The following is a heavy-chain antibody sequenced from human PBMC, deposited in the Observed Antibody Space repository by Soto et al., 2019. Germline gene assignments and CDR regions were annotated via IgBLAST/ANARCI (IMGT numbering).Heavy chain of an antibody. CDR1: GFTFSSYA. CDR3: AKDPGYSSSWFYFDD. CDR2: ISGSGGST. V-gene: IGHV3-23*01. Sequence: PGGSLRLSCAASGFTFSSYAMSWVRQAPGKGLEWVSTISGSGGSTYYADSVKGRFTISRDNSKNTLYLQMNSLRAEDTAVYYCAKDPGYSSSWFYFDDWGQGTQVTVSS. J-gene: IGHJ4*02. D-gene: IGHD6-13*01.